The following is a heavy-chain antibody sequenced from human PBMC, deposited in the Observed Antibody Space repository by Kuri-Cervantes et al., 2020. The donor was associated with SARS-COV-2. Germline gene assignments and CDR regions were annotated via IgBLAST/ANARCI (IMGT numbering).Heavy chain of an antibody. Sequence: GESLKISCAASGFTVSSNYMSWVRQAPGKGLEWVSVIYSGGSTYYADSVKGRFTISRDNSKNTLYLQMNSLRAEDTAVYYCAAEWSDAFDIWGQGTMVTVSS. D-gene: IGHD2-8*01. CDR1: GFTVSSNY. CDR2: IYSGGST. J-gene: IGHJ3*02. V-gene: IGHV3-66*02. CDR3: AAEWSDAFDI.